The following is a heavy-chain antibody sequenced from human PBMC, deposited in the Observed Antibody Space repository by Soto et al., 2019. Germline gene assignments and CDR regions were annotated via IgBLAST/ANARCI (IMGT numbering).Heavy chain of an antibody. V-gene: IGHV3-23*01. D-gene: IGHD6-6*01. J-gene: IGHJ4*02. CDR1: GFPFSSYA. CDR2: IGWRGDST. CDR3: ARKFSSSSFYFDY. Sequence: GASLRLSCAASGFPFSSYAMSWVRHAPDKGLEWVSAIGWRGDSTYYADSVKGRFTISRDNSKNTLYLQVNSLRAEDTAVYYCARKFSSSSFYFDYWGQGTLVTVSS.